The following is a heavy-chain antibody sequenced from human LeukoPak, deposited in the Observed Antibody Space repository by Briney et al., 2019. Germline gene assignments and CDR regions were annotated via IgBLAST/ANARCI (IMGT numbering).Heavy chain of an antibody. V-gene: IGHV1-24*01. CDR3: ATLAAAGHGVDY. D-gene: IGHD6-13*01. Sequence: ASVKVSCKVSGYTLTELSMHWVRQAPGKGPEWMGGFDPEDGETIYAQKFQGRVTMTEDTSTDTAYMELSSLRSEDTAVYYCATLAAAGHGVDYWGQGTLVTVSS. CDR2: FDPEDGET. J-gene: IGHJ4*02. CDR1: GYTLTELS.